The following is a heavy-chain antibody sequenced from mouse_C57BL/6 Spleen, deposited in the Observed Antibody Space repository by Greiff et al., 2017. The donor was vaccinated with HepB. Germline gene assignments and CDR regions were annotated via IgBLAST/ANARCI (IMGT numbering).Heavy chain of an antibody. CDR2: IYPGDGDT. CDR1: GYAFSSSW. V-gene: IGHV1-82*01. D-gene: IGHD2-2*01. J-gene: IGHJ3*01. CDR3: AREGTMVTEFAY. Sequence: QVQLQQSGPELVKPGASVKISCKASGYAFSSSWMNWVKQRPGKGLEWIGRIYPGDGDTNYNEKFKGKATLTADKSSSTAYMERRSLKSEDSAVYFCAREGTMVTEFAYWGQGTLVTVSA.